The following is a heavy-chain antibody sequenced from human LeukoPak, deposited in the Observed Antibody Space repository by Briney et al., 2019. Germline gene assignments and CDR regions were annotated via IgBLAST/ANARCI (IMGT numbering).Heavy chain of an antibody. Sequence: ASVKVSYKASGYTFTSYDINWVRQATGQGLEWMGWMNPNSGNTGYAQKFQGRVTMTRNTSISTAYMELSSLRSEDTAVYYCARGSVYSSSWYAGYYYYGMDVWGQGTTVTVSS. J-gene: IGHJ6*02. D-gene: IGHD6-13*01. CDR2: MNPNSGNT. V-gene: IGHV1-8*01. CDR1: GYTFTSYD. CDR3: ARGSVYSSSWYAGYYYYGMDV.